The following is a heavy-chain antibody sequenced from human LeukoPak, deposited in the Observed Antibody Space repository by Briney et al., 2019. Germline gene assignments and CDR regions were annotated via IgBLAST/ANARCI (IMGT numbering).Heavy chain of an antibody. Sequence: GGSLRLSCAASGFTFSSYWMHWVRHAPGEGLVWVSRLNHDGTSTAYADSVKGRFTISRDNAKNTLYLQMNSLRTEDTAVYYCARPPGTSPCFDYWGQGTLVTVSS. CDR3: ARPPGTSPCFDY. D-gene: IGHD1-1*01. CDR1: GFTFSSYW. V-gene: IGHV3-74*01. J-gene: IGHJ4*02. CDR2: LNHDGTST.